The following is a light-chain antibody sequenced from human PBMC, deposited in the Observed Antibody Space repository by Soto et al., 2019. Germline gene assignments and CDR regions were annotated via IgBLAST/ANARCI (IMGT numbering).Light chain of an antibody. CDR1: QSVSGN. J-gene: IGKJ3*01. CDR2: AAS. CDR3: QQYNNWPPIT. Sequence: EIVMTQSPATLSVSPGERATLSCRASQSVSGNLAWYQQKPGQATRLLIYAASTRATGLPARFSGRGSGTEFTLTISSLQSEDFAVYYCQQYNNWPPITFGPGTKVDIK. V-gene: IGKV3-15*01.